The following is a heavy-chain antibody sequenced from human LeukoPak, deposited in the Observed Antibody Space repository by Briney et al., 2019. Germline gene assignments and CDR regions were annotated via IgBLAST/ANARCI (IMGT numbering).Heavy chain of an antibody. V-gene: IGHV3-74*01. D-gene: IGHD6-19*01. CDR1: GFTFSIFW. Sequence: GGSLRLSCAASGFTFSIFWMHWVRRAPGKGPVWVSRINSDGSSTDYADSVKGRFTISRDNAKNTLCLQMNSLRIEDTAVYYCARRWAVAAVDYWGQGTLVTVSS. CDR2: INSDGSST. J-gene: IGHJ4*02. CDR3: ARRWAVAAVDY.